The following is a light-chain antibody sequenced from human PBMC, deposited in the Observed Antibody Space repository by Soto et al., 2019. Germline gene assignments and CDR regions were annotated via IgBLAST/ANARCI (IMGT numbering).Light chain of an antibody. CDR2: WAS. V-gene: IGKV4-1*01. CDR1: QPVLDSSNNKNY. J-gene: IGKJ1*01. CDR3: QQFSVSPWT. Sequence: DIVVTQSPDFLAVSLGEMATINCKSSQPVLDSSNNKNYLAWYQQKPGQPPKLLIYWASYRESGVPDRFSGSGSETDYTLTISSLQAEDVALYFCQQFSVSPWTFGQGTKVEIK.